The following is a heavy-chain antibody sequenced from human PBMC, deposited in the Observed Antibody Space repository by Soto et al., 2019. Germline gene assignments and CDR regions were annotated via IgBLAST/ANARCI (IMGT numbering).Heavy chain of an antibody. CDR2: INHSGST. Sequence: SETLSLTCAVYGGSFSGYYWSWIRQPPGKGLEWIGEINHSGSTNYNPSLESRVTISVDTSKNQFSLKLSSVTAADTAVYYCASRIAASYYMDVWGKGTTVTVSS. D-gene: IGHD6-6*01. J-gene: IGHJ6*03. CDR1: GGSFSGYY. CDR3: ASRIAASYYMDV. V-gene: IGHV4-34*01.